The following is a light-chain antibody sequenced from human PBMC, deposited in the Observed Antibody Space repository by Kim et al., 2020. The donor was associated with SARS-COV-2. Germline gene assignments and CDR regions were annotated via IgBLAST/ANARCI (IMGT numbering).Light chain of an antibody. CDR3: QAWDSSTVV. J-gene: IGLJ2*01. Sequence: SVAPGQTASIPCSGDKLGHKYACWYQQKPGQSPVLVIYQDSKRPSGIPERFSGSNSGNTATLTISGTQAMDEADYYCQAWDSSTVVFGGGTQLTVL. CDR1: KLGHKY. CDR2: QDS. V-gene: IGLV3-1*01.